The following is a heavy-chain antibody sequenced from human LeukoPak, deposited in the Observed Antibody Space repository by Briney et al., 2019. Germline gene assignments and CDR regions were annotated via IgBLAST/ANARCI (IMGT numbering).Heavy chain of an antibody. J-gene: IGHJ4*02. CDR3: AKESGKFDY. CDR1: GLPIADFA. V-gene: IGHV3-43*02. Sequence: PGGSLILSCVASGLPIADFAMHWVRRAPGKGLEWVSLISGDGVSTFYADSVKGRFSISRDNSKNSLYLEMNSLRTEDAAMYYCAKESGKFDYWGQGTLVAVSS. CDR2: ISGDGVST.